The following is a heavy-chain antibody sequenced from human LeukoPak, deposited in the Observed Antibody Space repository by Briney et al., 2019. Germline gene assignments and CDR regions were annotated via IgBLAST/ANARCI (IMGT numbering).Heavy chain of an antibody. V-gene: IGHV4-59*01. J-gene: IGHJ4*02. D-gene: IGHD6-6*01. CDR3: ARGPTRQYFDY. CDR2: IFYTGST. CDR1: GGSINSYY. Sequence: PSETLSLTCTVSGGSINSYYWSWIRQPPGRGLEWIGYIFYTGSTNYNPSLQSRVTISVGTSRNQFSLTLSSVTAADTAVYFCARGPTRQYFDYWGQGTLVTVSS.